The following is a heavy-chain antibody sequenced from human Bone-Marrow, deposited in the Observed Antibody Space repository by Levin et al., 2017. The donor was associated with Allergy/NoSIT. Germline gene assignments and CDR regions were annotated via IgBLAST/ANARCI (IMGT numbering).Heavy chain of an antibody. J-gene: IGHJ5*02. V-gene: IGHV4-31*03. D-gene: IGHD2-2*01. CDR2: IYYSGST. CDR1: GDSISIGDSY. CDR3: AGERGLCSSSSCYLGRFDP. Sequence: SETLSLTCTVSGDSISIGDSYWSWIRQHPGKGLEWIGYIYYSGSTYYNPSLKGRVSISVDTAKNQFSLKLSSVNAADTAVYYCAGERGLCSSSSCYLGRFDPWGQGTLVTVSS.